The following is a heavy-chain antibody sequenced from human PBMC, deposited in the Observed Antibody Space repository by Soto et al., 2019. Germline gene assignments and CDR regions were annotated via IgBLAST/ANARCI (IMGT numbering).Heavy chain of an antibody. V-gene: IGHV2-5*02. CDR2: NYWDGDK. J-gene: IGHJ5*02. CDR1: GFSLSANGVG. Sequence: QITLKESGPTLVKPTQTLTLTSTFSGFSLSANGVGVVWIRQPPGKALKWLAVNYWDGDKRYSPSLKSRLTINKYTTKNQVVLTMTNIDPVDTATYYCARKNVLSGFYKNWFDPWGQGTLVTVSS. D-gene: IGHD3-9*01. CDR3: ARKNVLSGFYKNWFDP.